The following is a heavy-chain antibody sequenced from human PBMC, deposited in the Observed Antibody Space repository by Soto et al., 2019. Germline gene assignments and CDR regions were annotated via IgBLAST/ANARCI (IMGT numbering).Heavy chain of an antibody. D-gene: IGHD6-13*01. CDR1: GGSISSSSYY. CDR3: ARRAKSWQQLVLGFDP. V-gene: IGHV4-39*01. CDR2: IYYSGST. J-gene: IGHJ5*02. Sequence: SETLSLTRTVSGGSISSSSYYWGWIRQPPGKGLEWIGSIYYSGSTYYNPSLKSRVTISVDTSKNQFSLKLSSVTAADTAVYYCARRAKSWQQLVLGFDPWGQGTLVTVSS.